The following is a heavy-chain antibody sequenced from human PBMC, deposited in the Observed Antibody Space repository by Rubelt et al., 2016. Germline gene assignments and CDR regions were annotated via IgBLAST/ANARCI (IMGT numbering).Heavy chain of an antibody. V-gene: IGHV3-23*01. CDR3: AKAPIYGYTFDF. CDR2: ISSRGART. D-gene: IGHD5-18*01. Sequence: SRGTLVQPGGSLRLSCAASGFTFGSYGMSWVRQAPGKGLEWVSAISSRGARTKYADSVKGRFTISRDNSKNTLYLQMNSLRDDDTAVYYCAKAPIYGYTFDFWGQGTLVTVSS. J-gene: IGHJ4*02. CDR1: GFTFGSYG.